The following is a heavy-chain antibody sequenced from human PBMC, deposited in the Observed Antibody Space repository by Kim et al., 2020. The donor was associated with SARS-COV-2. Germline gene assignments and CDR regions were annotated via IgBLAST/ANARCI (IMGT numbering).Heavy chain of an antibody. CDR1: GFTFSSYG. V-gene: IGHV3-33*01. CDR3: ARDIGSSSWEDAFDI. D-gene: IGHD6-13*01. J-gene: IGHJ3*02. CDR2: IWYDGSNK. Sequence: GGSLRLSCAASGFTFSSYGMHWVRQAPGKGLEWVAVIWYDGSNKYYADSVKGRFTISRDNSKNTLYLQMNSLRAEDTAVYYCARDIGSSSWEDAFDIWGQGTMVTVSS.